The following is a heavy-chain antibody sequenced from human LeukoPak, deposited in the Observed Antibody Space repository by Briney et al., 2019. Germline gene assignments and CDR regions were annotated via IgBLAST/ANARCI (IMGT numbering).Heavy chain of an antibody. D-gene: IGHD3-22*01. J-gene: IGHJ5*01. CDR3: ARDFWNFDDSRGYYRDFDS. Sequence: AASVKVSCKATSYISWVRQAPGQGLEWMGWIGSYAGDTYYAQKFQGRVTVTTDTSSSTAYMELRSLRSDDTAVHYCARDFWNFDDSRGYYRDFDSWGQGTLVTVSS. CDR2: IGSYAGDT. V-gene: IGHV1-18*01. CDR1: TSY.